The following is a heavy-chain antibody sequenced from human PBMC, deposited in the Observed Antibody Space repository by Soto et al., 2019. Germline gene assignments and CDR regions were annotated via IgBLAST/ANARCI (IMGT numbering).Heavy chain of an antibody. CDR3: ARRKGSSGWYWFAP. J-gene: IGHJ5*02. CDR1: GGTFSSYT. CDR2: IIPILGIA. D-gene: IGHD6-19*01. Sequence: QVQLVQSGAEVKKPGSSVKVSCKASGGTFSSYTISWVRQAPGQGLEWMGRIIPILGIANYAQKFQGRVTITADKSTSTAYMELSSLRSEDTAVYYCARRKGSSGWYWFAPWGQGTLVTVSS. V-gene: IGHV1-69*02.